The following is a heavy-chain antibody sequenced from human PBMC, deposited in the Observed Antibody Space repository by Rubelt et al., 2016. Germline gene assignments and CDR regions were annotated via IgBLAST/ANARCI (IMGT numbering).Heavy chain of an antibody. J-gene: IGHJ5*01. CDR1: GGTFSSYA. CDR3: SRVLSGDYDS. Sequence: QVQLVQSGAEVKKPGSSVKVSCKASGGTFSSYAISWVRQAPGQGLEWMGWISAYNGNTNYAQKLQGRVTMTTDTSTSTACRELGSLRSDDAAVYYWSRVLSGDYDSRGQGTLVTVSS. CDR2: ISAYNGNT. V-gene: IGHV1-18*01. D-gene: IGHD4-17*01.